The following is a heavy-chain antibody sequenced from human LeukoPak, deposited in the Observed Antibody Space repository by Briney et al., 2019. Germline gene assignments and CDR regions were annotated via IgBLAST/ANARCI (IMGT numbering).Heavy chain of an antibody. V-gene: IGHV3-53*01. Sequence: PGGSLRLSCAASGFTVSSNYMSWVRQAPGKGLEWVSVIYSGSSTYYADSVKGRFTISRDNSKNTLYLQMNSLRAEDTAVYYCARAWDYYDSSGTSYYFDYWGQGTLVTVSS. J-gene: IGHJ4*02. CDR3: ARAWDYYDSSGTSYYFDY. CDR1: GFTVSSNY. CDR2: IYSGSST. D-gene: IGHD3-22*01.